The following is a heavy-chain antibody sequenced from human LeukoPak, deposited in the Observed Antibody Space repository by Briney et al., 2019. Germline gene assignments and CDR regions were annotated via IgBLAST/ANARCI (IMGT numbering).Heavy chain of an antibody. CDR1: GGSISSYY. CDR3: ARHPWMDAFDI. CDR2: IYYSGST. J-gene: IGHJ3*02. V-gene: IGHV4-59*01. Sequence: SETLSLTCTVSGGSISSYYWSWIRQPPGKGLEWIGYIYYSGSTNYNPSLKSRVTISIDTSKNQFSLKLSSVTAADTAVYYCARHPWMDAFDIWGQGTMVTVSS. D-gene: IGHD1-1*01.